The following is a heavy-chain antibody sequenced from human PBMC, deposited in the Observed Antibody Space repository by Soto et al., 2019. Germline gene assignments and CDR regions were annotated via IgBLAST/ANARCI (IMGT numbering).Heavy chain of an antibody. V-gene: IGHV3-74*01. D-gene: IGHD3-16*01. CDR3: ARVRPSRLGAFDV. CDR2: MNGEGTST. CDR1: GFTLSNYW. J-gene: IGHJ3*01. Sequence: VESGGELVRPGGSLRLSCSASGFTLSNYWMHWLRQVPGKGPVWVARMNGEGTSTNYVDSVKGRFSISRDTAKNTLYLQMNSLTVEDTALYYCARVRPSRLGAFDVWGQGTLVTVSS.